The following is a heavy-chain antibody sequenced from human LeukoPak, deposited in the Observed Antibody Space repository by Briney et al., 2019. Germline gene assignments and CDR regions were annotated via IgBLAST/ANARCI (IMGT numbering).Heavy chain of an antibody. CDR1: GFTFSSYG. D-gene: IGHD3-10*01. CDR2: ISYDGSNK. J-gene: IGHJ4*02. V-gene: IGHV3-30*18. Sequence: GGSLRLSCAASGFTFSSYGMHWVRQAPGKGLEWVAVISYDGSNKYYADSVKGRFTISRDNSKNTLFLQMNSLRAEDTAVYYCAKAGVLTLVRGVIVDYWGQGTLVTVSS. CDR3: AKAGVLTLVRGVIVDY.